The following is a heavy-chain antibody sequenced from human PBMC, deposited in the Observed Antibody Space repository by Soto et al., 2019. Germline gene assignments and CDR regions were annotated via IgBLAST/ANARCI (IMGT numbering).Heavy chain of an antibody. CDR2: IWYDGSNK. J-gene: IGHJ5*02. D-gene: IGHD4-17*01. CDR1: GFTFSSYG. V-gene: IGHV3-33*01. Sequence: QVQLVESGGGVVQPGRSLSLSCAASGFTFSSYGMHWVRQAPGKGLEWVAVIWYDGSNKYYADSVKGRFTISRDNSKNTLYLQMNSLRAEDTAVYYCARDPTVTTSAGWFDPWGQGTLVTVSS. CDR3: ARDPTVTTSAGWFDP.